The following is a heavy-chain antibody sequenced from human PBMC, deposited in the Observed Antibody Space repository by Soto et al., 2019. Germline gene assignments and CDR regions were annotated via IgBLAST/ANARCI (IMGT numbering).Heavy chain of an antibody. D-gene: IGHD3-3*01. V-gene: IGHV1-18*01. CDR2: ISAYNGNT. J-gene: IGHJ4*02. CDR1: GYTFTSYG. Sequence: ASVKVSCKASGYTFTSYGISWVRQAPGQGLEWMGWISAYNGNTNYAQKLQGRVTMTTDTSTSTAYMELRSLRSDDTAVYYCARGTHSILEWLLRFDYWGQGTLVTVSS. CDR3: ARGTHSILEWLLRFDY.